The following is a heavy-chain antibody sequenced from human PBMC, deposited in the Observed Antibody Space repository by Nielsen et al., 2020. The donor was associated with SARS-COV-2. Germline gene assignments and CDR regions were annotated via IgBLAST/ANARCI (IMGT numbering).Heavy chain of an antibody. D-gene: IGHD3-16*02. J-gene: IGHJ4*02. CDR3: ARGRPIMITFGGVIVPTLDY. CDR2: INHSGST. V-gene: IGHV4-34*01. Sequence: WIRQPPGKGLEWIGDINHSGSTKYNPSLKSRVTISVDTSKNQFSLKLSSVAAADTAVYYCARGRPIMITFGGVIVPTLDYWGQGTLVTVSS.